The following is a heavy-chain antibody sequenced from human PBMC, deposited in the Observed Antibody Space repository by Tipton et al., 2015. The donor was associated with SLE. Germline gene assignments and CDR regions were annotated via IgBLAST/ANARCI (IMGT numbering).Heavy chain of an antibody. Sequence: TLSLTCAVYGGSFSGYYWSWIRQPPGKGLEWIGEINHSGSTNYNPSLKSRVTISVDTSKNQFSLKLSSVTAADTAVYYCARQVAAVAGPIDYWGQGTLVTVSS. CDR1: GGSFSGYY. CDR3: ARQVAAVAGPIDY. D-gene: IGHD6-19*01. J-gene: IGHJ4*02. CDR2: INHSGST. V-gene: IGHV4-34*01.